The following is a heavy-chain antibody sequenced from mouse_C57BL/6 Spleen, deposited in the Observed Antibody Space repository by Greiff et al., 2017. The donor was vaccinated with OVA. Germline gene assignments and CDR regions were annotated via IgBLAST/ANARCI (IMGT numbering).Heavy chain of an antibody. Sequence: DVQLVESAGGLVQPGSSMKLSCTASGFTFSDYYMAWVRQVPEKGLEWVANINYDGSSTYYLDSLKSRFIISRDNAKNILYLQMSSLKSEDTATYYCARDGGYGNYGFAYWGQGTLVTVSA. CDR1: GFTFSDYY. CDR2: INYDGSST. D-gene: IGHD2-10*02. CDR3: ARDGGYGNYGFAY. J-gene: IGHJ3*01. V-gene: IGHV5-16*01.